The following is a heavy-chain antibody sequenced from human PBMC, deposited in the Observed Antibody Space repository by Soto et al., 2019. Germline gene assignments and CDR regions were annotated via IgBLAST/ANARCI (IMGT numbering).Heavy chain of an antibody. D-gene: IGHD3-3*01. CDR3: ARGISKHYDFWSGQKENWFDP. Sequence: SETLSLTCAVYGGSFSGYYWSWIRQPPGKGLEWIGEINHSGSTNYNPSHKSRVTISVDTSKNQFSLKLSSVTAADTAVYYCARGISKHYDFWSGQKENWFDPWGQGTLVTVSS. CDR1: GGSFSGYY. J-gene: IGHJ5*02. CDR2: INHSGST. V-gene: IGHV4-34*01.